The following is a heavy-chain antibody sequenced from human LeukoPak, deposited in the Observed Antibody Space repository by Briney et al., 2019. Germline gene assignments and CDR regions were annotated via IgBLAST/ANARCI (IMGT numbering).Heavy chain of an antibody. J-gene: IGHJ4*02. CDR3: ARVADYDILTGEFDY. V-gene: IGHV3-30-3*01. CDR1: GFTFSSYA. D-gene: IGHD3-9*01. CDR2: ISYDGSNK. Sequence: PGGSLRLSCAASGFTFSSYAMHWVRQAPGKGLEWVAVISYDGSNKYYADSVKGRFTISRDNSKNTLYLQMNSLRAEDTAVYYCARVADYDILTGEFDYGGQGTLVTVSS.